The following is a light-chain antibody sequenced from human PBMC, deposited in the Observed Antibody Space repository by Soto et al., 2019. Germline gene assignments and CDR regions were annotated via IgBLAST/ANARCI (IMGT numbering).Light chain of an antibody. V-gene: IGKV4-1*01. CDR1: QSVLYSSNNKNY. J-gene: IGKJ1*01. Sequence: SLGERATINCKSSQSVLYSSNNKNYLAWYQQKPGQPPKLLIYWASTRESGVPDRFSGSGSGTDFTLTISSLQAEDVAVYYCQQYYSPWTFGQGTKVELK. CDR3: QQYYSPWT. CDR2: WAS.